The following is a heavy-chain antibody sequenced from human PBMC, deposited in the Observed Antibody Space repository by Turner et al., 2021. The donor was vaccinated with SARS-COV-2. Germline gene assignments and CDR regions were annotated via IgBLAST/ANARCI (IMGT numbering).Heavy chain of an antibody. J-gene: IGHJ6*02. CDR2: IIPILGIT. D-gene: IGHD6-13*01. CDR3: ARDEEGIAAAYYYAMDV. V-gene: IGHV1-69*08. CDR1: GGTFSTYT. Sequence: QVQLVQSGPAVKKPGSSVKVSCKPSGGTFSTYTISWVRQAPGQGLEWMGRIIPILGITTYEQKFQGRGTITADKSTSTAYMELSSLRSEDTAVYYCARDEEGIAAAYYYAMDVWGQGTTVTVSS.